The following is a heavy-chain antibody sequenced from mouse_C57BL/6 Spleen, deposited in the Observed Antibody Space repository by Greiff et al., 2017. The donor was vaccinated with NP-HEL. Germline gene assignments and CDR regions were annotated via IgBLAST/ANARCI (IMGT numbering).Heavy chain of an antibody. Sequence: QVHVKQPGAELVKPGASVKMSCKASGYTFTSYWITWVKQRPGQGLEWIGDIYPGSGSTNYNEKFKSKATLTVDTSSSTAYMQLSSLTSEDSAVYYCARSYYGSSYEDAMDYWGQGTSVTVSS. V-gene: IGHV1-55*01. CDR2: IYPGSGST. D-gene: IGHD1-1*01. CDR1: GYTFTSYW. CDR3: ARSYYGSSYEDAMDY. J-gene: IGHJ4*01.